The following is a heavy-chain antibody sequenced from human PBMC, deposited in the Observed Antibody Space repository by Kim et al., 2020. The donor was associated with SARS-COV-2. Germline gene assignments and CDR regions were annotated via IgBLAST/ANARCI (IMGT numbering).Heavy chain of an antibody. J-gene: IGHJ6*02. CDR3: ARVKAWEPVYYYYYGMYV. CDR2: RYYSGST. D-gene: IGHD1-26*01. V-gene: IGHV4-59*13. Sequence: SETLSLTCTVSGGSISSYYWSWIRQPPGKGLEWFGYRYYSGSTHHNPSLKSRVTISVDTSTNQFSLNLSPVTAADTAVYYCARVKAWEPVYYYYYGMYVWGQGTTVTVSS. CDR1: GGSISSYY.